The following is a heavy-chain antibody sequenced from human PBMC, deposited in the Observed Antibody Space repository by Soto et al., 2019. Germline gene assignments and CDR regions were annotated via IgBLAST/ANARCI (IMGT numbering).Heavy chain of an antibody. CDR2: MSGSSSTT. V-gene: IGHV3-23*01. CDR1: GLTFSNYA. J-gene: IGHJ4*02. D-gene: IGHD1-7*01. CDR3: AKNQERELPRVIDF. Sequence: GGSLRLSCPTSGLTFSNYAMSWVRQAPGGGLEWVSSMSGSSSTTYYADSVRGRFTISRDRSKNTLYLQMSSLRAKDTALYYCAKNQERELPRVIDFWGQGTLVTVSS.